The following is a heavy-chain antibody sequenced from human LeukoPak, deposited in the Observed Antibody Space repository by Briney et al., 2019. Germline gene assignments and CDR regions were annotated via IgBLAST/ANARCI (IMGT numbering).Heavy chain of an antibody. CDR1: GGSISSYY. V-gene: IGHV4-59*01. Sequence: SETLSLTCTVSGGSISSYYWSWIRQPPGKGLEWIGYIYYSGSTNYNPSLKSRVTISVDTPKNQFSLKLSSVTAADTAVYYCARVDLFYYGSGSYDRWYFDLWGRGTLVTVSS. D-gene: IGHD3-10*01. CDR3: ARVDLFYYGSGSYDRWYFDL. CDR2: IYYSGST. J-gene: IGHJ2*01.